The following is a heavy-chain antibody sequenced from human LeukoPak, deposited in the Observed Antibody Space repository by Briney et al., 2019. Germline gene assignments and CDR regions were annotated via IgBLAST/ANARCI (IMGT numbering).Heavy chain of an antibody. J-gene: IGHJ4*02. CDR1: GGTFSSYA. D-gene: IGHD3-22*01. CDR2: MIPIFGTA. V-gene: IGHV1-69*05. Sequence: SVKVSCKASGGTFSSYAISWVRQAPGQGLEWMGRMIPIFGTAHYAQKFQGRVTITTDESTSTAYMELSSLRSEDTAVYYCARSYYDSSGYYRFYYFDYWAREPWSPSPQ. CDR3: ARSYYDSSGYYRFYYFDY.